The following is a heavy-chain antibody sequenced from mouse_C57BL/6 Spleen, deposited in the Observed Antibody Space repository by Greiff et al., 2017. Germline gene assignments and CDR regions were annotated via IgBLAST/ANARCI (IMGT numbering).Heavy chain of an antibody. D-gene: IGHD1-1*01. V-gene: IGHV1-15*01. J-gene: IGHJ3*01. CDR1: GYTFTDYE. CDR2: IDPETGGN. CDR3: THYYGSSWFAD. Sequence: QVQLQQSGAELVRPGASVTLSCKASGYTFTDYEMHWVKQTPVHGLEWIGAIDPETGGNAYNQKFKGKAILTADKSSSTSYMELRSLTSEDSAVYYCTHYYGSSWFADWGKGTLVTVSA.